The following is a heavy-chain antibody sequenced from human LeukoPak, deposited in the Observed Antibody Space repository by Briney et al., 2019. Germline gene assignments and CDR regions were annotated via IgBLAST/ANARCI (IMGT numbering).Heavy chain of an antibody. CDR3: ARDGVYPLGDY. CDR2: IWYDGRNK. V-gene: IGHV3-33*01. J-gene: IGHJ4*02. CDR1: GFTFSSYG. D-gene: IGHD6-6*01. Sequence: GGSLRLSCAASGFTFSSYGMHWVRQAPGKGLERVAVIWYDGRNKYYADSVKGRFTISRDNSKNTLYLQMNSLRAEDTAVYYCARDGVYPLGDYWGQGTLVTVSS.